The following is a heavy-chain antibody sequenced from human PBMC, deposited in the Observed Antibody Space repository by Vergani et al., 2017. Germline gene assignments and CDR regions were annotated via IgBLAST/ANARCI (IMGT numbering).Heavy chain of an antibody. CDR1: GFTFSSYW. J-gene: IGHJ4*02. D-gene: IGHD5-12*01. V-gene: IGHV3-7*03. Sequence: DVQLVESGGGLVQPGGSLRLSCAASGFTFSSYWMSWVRQAPGKGLEWVANIKQDGSEKYYVDSVKGRFTISRDNAKNSLYLQMNSLRAEDTAVYYCAKGVWSGYYVAYYFDYWGQGTLVTVSS. CDR2: IKQDGSEK. CDR3: AKGVWSGYYVAYYFDY.